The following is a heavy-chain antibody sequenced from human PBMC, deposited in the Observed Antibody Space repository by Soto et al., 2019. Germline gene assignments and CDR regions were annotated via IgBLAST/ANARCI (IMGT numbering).Heavy chain of an antibody. CDR1: GFTFSSYR. CDR2: IKSKTDGGTT. D-gene: IGHD3-22*01. Sequence: GGSLRLSCAASGFTFSSYRMNWVRQAPGKGLEWVGRIKSKTDGGTTDYAAPVKGRFTISRDDSKNTLYLQMNSLKTEDTAVYYCTTDPVTMIVVVPSSGWGQGTLVTVSS. CDR3: TTDPVTMIVVVPSSG. V-gene: IGHV3-15*07. J-gene: IGHJ4*02.